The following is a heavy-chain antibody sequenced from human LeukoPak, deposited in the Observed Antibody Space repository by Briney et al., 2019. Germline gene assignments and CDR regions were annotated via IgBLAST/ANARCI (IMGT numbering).Heavy chain of an antibody. D-gene: IGHD1-14*01. J-gene: IGHJ4*02. CDR2: ITGSGDST. Sequence: PGGSLRLACAASGFTFSSYAMSWVRQAPEKGLEWVSGITGSGDSTYYADSVKCRFSISRDNSRNTLYLQMNSLRAEDTAIYYCAKDYHTTDRSSDPFDYWGQGTLVTVSS. CDR3: AKDYHTTDRSSDPFDY. V-gene: IGHV3-23*01. CDR1: GFTFSSYA.